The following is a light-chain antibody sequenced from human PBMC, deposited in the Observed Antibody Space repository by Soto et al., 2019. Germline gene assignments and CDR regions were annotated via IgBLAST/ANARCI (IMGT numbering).Light chain of an antibody. Sequence: TQLTQSPSSLSASVGDRVTITCRASQGISSYLAWYQQKPGKAPELLIYAASTLQSGVPSRFSGSGSGTDFTLTISCLQSEDFATYYCQQYYSFPPAFGQGTKVDIK. CDR3: QQYYSFPPA. J-gene: IGKJ1*01. V-gene: IGKV1-9*01. CDR1: QGISSY. CDR2: AAS.